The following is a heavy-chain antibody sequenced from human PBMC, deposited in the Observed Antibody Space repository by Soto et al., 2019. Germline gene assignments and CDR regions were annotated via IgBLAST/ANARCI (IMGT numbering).Heavy chain of an antibody. J-gene: IGHJ3*02. D-gene: IGHD6-19*01. V-gene: IGHV1-69*13. CDR3: AGEVSGWTRIRENAFDI. CDR2: IIPIFGTP. CDR1: GGTFSSYA. Sequence: SVKVSCKASGGTFSSYAISWVRQAPGQGLEWMGGIIPIFGTPNYSQKFQGRVMITADESTSTAYMELSSLRPEDTAVFYCAGEVSGWTRIRENAFDIWGQGTMVTVSS.